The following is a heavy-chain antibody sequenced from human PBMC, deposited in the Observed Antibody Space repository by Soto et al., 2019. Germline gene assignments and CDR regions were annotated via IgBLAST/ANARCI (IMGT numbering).Heavy chain of an antibody. D-gene: IGHD1-1*01. CDR3: ARDSATTGLFGPYYYYGMEV. Sequence: PGGSLRLSCAASGFTVSSNYMSWVRQAPGKGLEWVSIIYGGGSTYYADSVKGRFTISRDNSKNTLYLQMNSLRAEDTAVYYCARDSATTGLFGPYYYYGMEVWGQGTTVTVSS. CDR1: GFTVSSNY. J-gene: IGHJ6*02. CDR2: IYGGGST. V-gene: IGHV3-66*01.